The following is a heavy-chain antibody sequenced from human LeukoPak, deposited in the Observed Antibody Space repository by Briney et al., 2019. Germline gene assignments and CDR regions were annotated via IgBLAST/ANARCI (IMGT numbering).Heavy chain of an antibody. V-gene: IGHV3-48*04. Sequence: GGSLRLSCAASGFTFSYYSMNWVRQAPGKGLEWVSYISGSGSTIYYADSVKGRFTISRDNAKNSLYLQMNSLRAEDTAVYYCARWVCSSTSCYYFDYWGQGTLVVVSS. D-gene: IGHD2-2*01. CDR2: ISGSGSTI. J-gene: IGHJ4*02. CDR3: ARWVCSSTSCYYFDY. CDR1: GFTFSYYS.